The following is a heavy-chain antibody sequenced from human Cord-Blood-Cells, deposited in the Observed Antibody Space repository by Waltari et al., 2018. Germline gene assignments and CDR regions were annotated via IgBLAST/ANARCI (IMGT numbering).Heavy chain of an antibody. CDR1: GGSISRRSYY. CDR3: ARRGYCSGGSCYGLYYFDY. D-gene: IGHD2-15*01. V-gene: IGHV4-39*01. Sequence: QLQLQESGPELVKPSETLSRTCPVSGGSISRRSYYSGWIRQPPGKGLEWFGSIYYSGATSYNPSPKSRVTISVDTPKNQFSLKLSSVTAADTDVYYCARRGYCSGGSCYGLYYFDYWGQGTLVTVSS. CDR2: IYYSGAT. J-gene: IGHJ4*02.